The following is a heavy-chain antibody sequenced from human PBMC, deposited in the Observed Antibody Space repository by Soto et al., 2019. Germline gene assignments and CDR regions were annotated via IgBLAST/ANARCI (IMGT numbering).Heavy chain of an antibody. D-gene: IGHD2-2*01. V-gene: IGHV3-21*06. J-gene: IGHJ5*01. CDR1: GFTFSSYE. Sequence: GGSLRLSCAASGFTFSSYEMNWLRQAPGKGLEWVASISSSTSYVYYADSVKGRFSTSRDNAKNILYLEMYALRTEDTAVYYCARDPSEGRVGNWFESWGQGTLVTVSS. CDR2: ISSSTSYV. CDR3: ARDPSEGRVGNWFES.